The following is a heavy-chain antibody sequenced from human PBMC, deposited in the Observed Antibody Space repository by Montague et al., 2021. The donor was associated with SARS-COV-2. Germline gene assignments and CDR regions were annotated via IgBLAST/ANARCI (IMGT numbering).Heavy chain of an antibody. CDR2: IYIRETA. J-gene: IGHJ6*02. Sequence: SETLSLTCTVPGGSISSYYWSWIRQPAGKELEWIGRIYIRETATYNPSLTSRVIMSADASKNQISLKLSSVTAADTAVYYCARGRRIAAGGTSYYGLDVWGQGTTVTVSS. V-gene: IGHV4-4*07. CDR3: ARGRRIAAGGTSYYGLDV. CDR1: GGSISSYY. D-gene: IGHD6-13*01.